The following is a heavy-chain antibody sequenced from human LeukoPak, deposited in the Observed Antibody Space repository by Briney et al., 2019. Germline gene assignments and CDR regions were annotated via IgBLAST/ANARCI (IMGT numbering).Heavy chain of an antibody. CDR3: AQGHDYGDYLNWFDP. D-gene: IGHD4-17*01. J-gene: IGHJ5*02. V-gene: IGHV4-34*01. CDR1: GGSFSDYY. Sequence: SETLSLTCAVYGGSFSDYYWSWIRQPPRKGREWVGEINHSGSTNYNPSLKSRVTISVDTSKNQFSLKLSSVTAADTAVYYCAQGHDYGDYLNWFDPWGQGTLVTVSS. CDR2: INHSGST.